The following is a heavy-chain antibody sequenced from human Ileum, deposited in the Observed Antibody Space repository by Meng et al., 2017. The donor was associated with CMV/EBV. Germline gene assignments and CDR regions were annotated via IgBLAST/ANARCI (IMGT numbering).Heavy chain of an antibody. CDR1: GFTFSNYW. CDR2: IKPDGSEK. D-gene: IGHD2-15*01. V-gene: IGHV3-7*01. CDR3: AREVAAVYSYYGMDV. J-gene: IGHJ6*02. Sequence: GESLKISCAASGFTFSNYWMTWVRQGPGKGLEWVANIKPDGSEKYYVDSVKGRFTISRDNAKNSLYLQMNSLRVEDTAVYYCAREVAAVYSYYGMDVWGQGTTVTVSS.